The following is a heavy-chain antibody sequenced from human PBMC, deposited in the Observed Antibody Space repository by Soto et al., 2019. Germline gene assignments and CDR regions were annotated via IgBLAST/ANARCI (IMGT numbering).Heavy chain of an antibody. CDR2: IYYSGTT. CDR1: GGSISSGDYY. Sequence: SETLSLTCTVSGGSISSGDYYWSWIRQPPGKGLEWIGYIYYSGTTYYNPSLKSRVTISVDTSKNQFPLKVNSVTAADTAVYYCARALIQLWPHYYHGMDVWGEGTTVTVSS. V-gene: IGHV4-30-4*01. CDR3: ARALIQLWPHYYHGMDV. J-gene: IGHJ6*04. D-gene: IGHD5-18*01.